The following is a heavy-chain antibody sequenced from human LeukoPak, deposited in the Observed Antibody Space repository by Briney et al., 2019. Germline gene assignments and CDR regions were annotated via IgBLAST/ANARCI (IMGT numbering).Heavy chain of an antibody. D-gene: IGHD4-23*01. V-gene: IGHV3-11*01. CDR3: ARFRYGGNVVDY. J-gene: IGHJ4*02. Sequence: GGSLRLSCAAAGFTFSDYYMSWIRQAPGKGLEWVSYIISSGSNIYYADSVKGRFTISRDNAKNSLYLQMNSLRAEDTAVYYCARFRYGGNVVDYWGQGTLVTVSS. CDR2: IISSGSNI. CDR1: GFTFSDYY.